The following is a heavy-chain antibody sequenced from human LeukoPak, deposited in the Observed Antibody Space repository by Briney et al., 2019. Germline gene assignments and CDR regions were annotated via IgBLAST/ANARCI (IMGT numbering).Heavy chain of an antibody. CDR2: IYTSGST. D-gene: IGHD5-12*01. V-gene: IGHV4-61*02. Sequence: SETLSLTCTVSGGSISSGSYYWSWIRQPAGKGLEWIGRIYTSGSTNYNPSLKSRVTIPVDTSKNQFSLKLSSVTAADTAVYYCARGPGYAYGDYWGQGTLVTVSS. CDR1: GGSISSGSYY. CDR3: ARGPGYAYGDY. J-gene: IGHJ4*02.